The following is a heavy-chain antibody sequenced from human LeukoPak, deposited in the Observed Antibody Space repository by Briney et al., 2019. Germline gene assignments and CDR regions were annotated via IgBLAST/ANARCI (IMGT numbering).Heavy chain of an antibody. J-gene: IGHJ4*02. CDR2: INPNSGGT. Sequence: GASVKVSCKASGYTFTGYYMHWVRQAPGQGLEWMGWINPNSGGTNYAQKFQGRVTMTRDTSISTAYMELSRLRSDDTAVYYCARGSYILTGYFDYWGQGTLVTVSS. CDR1: GYTFTGYY. D-gene: IGHD3-9*01. V-gene: IGHV1-2*02. CDR3: ARGSYILTGYFDY.